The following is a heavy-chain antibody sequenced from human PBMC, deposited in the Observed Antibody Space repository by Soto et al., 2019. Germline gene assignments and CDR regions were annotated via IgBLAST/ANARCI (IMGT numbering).Heavy chain of an antibody. CDR3: ARVGSYITGTSWFDP. D-gene: IGHD1-7*01. V-gene: IGHV1-69*01. CDR2: IIPIFGTA. Sequence: QVQLVQSGAEVKKPGSSVKVSCKASGGTFSSYAISWVQQAPGQGLEWMGGIIPIFGTANYAQKFQGRVTITADESTSTAYMELSSLRSEDTAVYYCARVGSYITGTSWFDPWGQGTLVTVSS. J-gene: IGHJ5*02. CDR1: GGTFSSYA.